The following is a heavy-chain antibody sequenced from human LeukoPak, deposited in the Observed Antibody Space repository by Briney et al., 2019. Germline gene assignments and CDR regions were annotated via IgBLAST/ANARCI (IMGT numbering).Heavy chain of an antibody. CDR2: INTDGSYT. CDR1: GFTFSSHW. CDR3: TRSYGGGADY. D-gene: IGHD4-23*01. Sequence: GGSLRLSCAASGFTFSSHWMHWARQAPGKGLVWVSRINTDGSYTSYADSVKGRFTIPRDNAKNTLYLQMNSLRAEDTAVYYCTRSYGGGADYWGQGNLVIVSS. V-gene: IGHV3-74*01. J-gene: IGHJ4*02.